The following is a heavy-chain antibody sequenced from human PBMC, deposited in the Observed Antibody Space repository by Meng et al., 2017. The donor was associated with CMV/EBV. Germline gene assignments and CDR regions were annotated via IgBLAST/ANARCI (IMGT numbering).Heavy chain of an antibody. D-gene: IGHD3-16*01. CDR1: GLAFSDYY. J-gene: IGHJ4*02. V-gene: IGHV1-46*01. CDR3: ARDSGGGVLWY. CDR2: INPSVGST. Sequence: ASVKVSCKASGLAFSDYYMHWVRQAPGQGLEWMGIINPSVGSTRYAQKFQGRVTMTRDTSTSTAYMELSSLRSEDTAVYYCARDSGGGVLWYWGQGTLVTVSS.